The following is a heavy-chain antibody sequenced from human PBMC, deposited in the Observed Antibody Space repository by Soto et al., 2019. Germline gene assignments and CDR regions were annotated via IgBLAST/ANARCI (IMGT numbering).Heavy chain of an antibody. Sequence: QVQLVQSGAEVKKPGASVKVSCKASGYTFTSYYMHWVRQAPGQGLEWMGIINPSGGSTSYAQKCQGRVTMTRDTSTSTVYMELSSLRSEDTAVYYCARTMVRGDGFDYWGQGTLVTVSS. D-gene: IGHD3-10*01. J-gene: IGHJ4*02. V-gene: IGHV1-46*03. CDR3: ARTMVRGDGFDY. CDR2: INPSGGST. CDR1: GYTFTSYY.